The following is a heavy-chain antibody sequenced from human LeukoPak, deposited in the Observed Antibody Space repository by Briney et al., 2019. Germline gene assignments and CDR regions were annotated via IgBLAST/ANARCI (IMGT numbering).Heavy chain of an antibody. CDR1: GGSFSGYY. Sequence: SETLSLTCAVYGGSFSGYYWSWIRQPPGKGLEWIGEINHSGSTNYNPSLKSRVTISVDTSKNQFSLKLSSVTAADTAVYYCALEASDYYGSGSAGDFYWGQGTLVTVSS. V-gene: IGHV4-34*01. CDR2: INHSGST. CDR3: ALEASDYYGSGSAGDFY. J-gene: IGHJ4*02. D-gene: IGHD3-10*01.